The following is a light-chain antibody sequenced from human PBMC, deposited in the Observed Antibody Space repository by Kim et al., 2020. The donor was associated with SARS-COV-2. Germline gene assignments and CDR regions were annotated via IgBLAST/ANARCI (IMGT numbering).Light chain of an antibody. Sequence: GKTVPISCTRSSGSIASNYVQWYQQRPGSAPTTVIYEDNQRPSGVPDRFSGSIDSSSNSASLTISGLKTEDEADYYCQSYDSSIVVFGGGTQLNVL. CDR2: EDN. CDR3: QSYDSSIVV. CDR1: SGSIASNY. J-gene: IGLJ2*01. V-gene: IGLV6-57*03.